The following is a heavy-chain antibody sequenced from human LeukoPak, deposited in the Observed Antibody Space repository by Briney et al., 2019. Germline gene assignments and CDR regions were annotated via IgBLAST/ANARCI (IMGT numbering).Heavy chain of an antibody. Sequence: GGSLRLSCAASGFTFSSYWMSWVRQAPGKGLEWVAHIKQDGSEKYYVDSVKGRFTISRDNAKNSPYLQMNSLRAEDTAVYYCASLSDYCSSTSCYRRFAFDIWGQGTMVTVSS. J-gene: IGHJ3*02. CDR2: IKQDGSEK. D-gene: IGHD2-2*01. CDR1: GFTFSSYW. CDR3: ASLSDYCSSTSCYRRFAFDI. V-gene: IGHV3-7*01.